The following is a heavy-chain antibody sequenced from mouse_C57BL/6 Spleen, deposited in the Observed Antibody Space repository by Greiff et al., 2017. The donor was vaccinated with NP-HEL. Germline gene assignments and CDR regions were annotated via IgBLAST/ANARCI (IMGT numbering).Heavy chain of an antibody. CDR2: IDPETGGT. D-gene: IGHD2-2*01. V-gene: IGHV1-15*01. CDR1: GYTFTDYE. CDR3: TRPEGYDETWFAY. Sequence: LQESGAELVRPGASVTLSCKASGYTFTDYEMHWVKQTPVHGLEWIGAIDPETGGTAYNQKFKGKAILTADKSSSTAYMELRSLTSEDSAVYYCTRPEGYDETWFAYWGQGTLVTVSA. J-gene: IGHJ3*01.